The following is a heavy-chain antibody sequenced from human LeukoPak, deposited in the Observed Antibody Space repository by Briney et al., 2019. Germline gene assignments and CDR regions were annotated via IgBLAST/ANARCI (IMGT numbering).Heavy chain of an antibody. J-gene: IGHJ4*02. D-gene: IGHD6-6*01. CDR1: GFTFSSYS. Sequence: PGGSLRLSCAASGFTFSSYSMNWVRQAPGKGLEWVSSISSSSSYIYYADSVKGRFTISRDNAKNSLYLQMNSLRAKDTAVYYCARDTGLFPAPLSSIAARLFDYWGQGTLVTVSS. CDR2: ISSSSSYI. CDR3: ARDTGLFPAPLSSIAARLFDY. V-gene: IGHV3-21*01.